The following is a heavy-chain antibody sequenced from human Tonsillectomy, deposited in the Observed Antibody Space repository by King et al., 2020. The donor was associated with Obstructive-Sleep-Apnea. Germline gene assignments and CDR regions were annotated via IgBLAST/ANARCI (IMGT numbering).Heavy chain of an antibody. J-gene: IGHJ6*02. D-gene: IGHD1-26*01. V-gene: IGHV1-18*01. CDR2: ITAYNGNT. CDR1: GYTFTSYA. Sequence: VQLVQSGAEVKKPGASVSVSCKASGYTFTSYAISWVRQAPGQGLEWMGWITAYNGNTYYAQRLQGRVTMTTDTSTSTAYMDLRSLKSDDTAVYYCARSPLPTRPFNMDVWGQGTTVTVSS. CDR3: ARSPLPTRPFNMDV.